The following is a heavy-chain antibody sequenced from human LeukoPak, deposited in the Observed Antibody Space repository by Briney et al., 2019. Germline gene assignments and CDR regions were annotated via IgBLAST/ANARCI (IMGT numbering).Heavy chain of an antibody. CDR3: ARHGLYGLLGAFDI. D-gene: IGHD3-10*01. V-gene: IGHV4-4*07. Sequence: PSETLSLTCTVSGGSISSYYWSWIRQPAGKGLEWIGRIYTSGSTNYNPSLKSRVTISVDTSKNQFSLKLSSVTAADTAVYYCARHGLYGLLGAFDIWGQGTMVTVSS. CDR1: GGSISSYY. CDR2: IYTSGST. J-gene: IGHJ3*02.